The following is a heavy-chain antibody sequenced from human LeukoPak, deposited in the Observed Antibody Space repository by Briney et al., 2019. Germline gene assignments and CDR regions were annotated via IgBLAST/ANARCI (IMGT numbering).Heavy chain of an antibody. Sequence: PGGSLRLSCAASGFTFSSYSMNWVRRAPGKGLEWVSSISSSSSYIYYADSVKGRFTISRDNAKNSLYLQMNSLRAEDTAVYYCARDSVYYDILTGYYLEGPTFDYWGQGTLVTVSS. CDR1: GFTFSSYS. CDR3: ARDSVYYDILTGYYLEGPTFDY. CDR2: ISSSSSYI. D-gene: IGHD3-9*01. J-gene: IGHJ4*02. V-gene: IGHV3-21*01.